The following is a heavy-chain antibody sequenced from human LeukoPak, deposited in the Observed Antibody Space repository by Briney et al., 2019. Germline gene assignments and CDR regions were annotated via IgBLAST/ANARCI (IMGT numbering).Heavy chain of an antibody. CDR1: GYTFTGYY. CDR3: ATGLSSSSIFDY. V-gene: IGHV1-24*01. Sequence: ASVKVSCKASGYTFTGYYMHWVRQAPGKGLEWMGGFDPEDGETIYAQKFQGRVTMTEDTSTDTAYMELSSLRSEDTAVYYCATGLSSSSIFDYWGQGTLVTVSS. D-gene: IGHD6-6*01. CDR2: FDPEDGET. J-gene: IGHJ4*02.